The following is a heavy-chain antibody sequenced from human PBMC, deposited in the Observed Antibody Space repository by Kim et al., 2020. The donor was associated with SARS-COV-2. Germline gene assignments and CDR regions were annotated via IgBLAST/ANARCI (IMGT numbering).Heavy chain of an antibody. D-gene: IGHD1-1*01. Sequence: NPSLKSRVTISVDTSRNQFALKLSSVTAADTAVYYCARLSRTGTTCWFDPWGQGTLVTVSS. V-gene: IGHV4-39*01. CDR3: ARLSRTGTTCWFDP. J-gene: IGHJ5*02.